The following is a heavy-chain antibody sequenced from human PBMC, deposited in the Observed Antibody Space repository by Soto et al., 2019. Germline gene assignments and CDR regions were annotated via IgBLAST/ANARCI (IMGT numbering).Heavy chain of an antibody. J-gene: IGHJ4*02. CDR1: GYSISSGYY. CDR2: IYHSGST. Sequence: ETLSLTCAVSGYSISSGYYWGWIRQPPGKGLEWIGSIYHSGSTYYNPSLKSRVTISVDTSKNQFSLKLSSVTAADTAVYYCASPALMGLDFDYWGQGTLVTVSS. D-gene: IGHD3-10*01. CDR3: ASPALMGLDFDY. V-gene: IGHV4-38-2*01.